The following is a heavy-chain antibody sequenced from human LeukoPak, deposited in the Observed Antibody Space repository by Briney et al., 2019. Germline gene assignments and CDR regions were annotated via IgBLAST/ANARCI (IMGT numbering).Heavy chain of an antibody. Sequence: GASVKVSCKASGYTFTSYDINWVRQATGQGLEWMGWMNPNSGNTGYAQKFQGRVTMTRNTSISTAYMELSSLRSEDTAVYYCASAARYYDILTGYYPFEYWGQGTLVTVSS. J-gene: IGHJ4*02. CDR3: ASAARYYDILTGYYPFEY. D-gene: IGHD3-9*01. V-gene: IGHV1-8*01. CDR2: MNPNSGNT. CDR1: GYTFTSYD.